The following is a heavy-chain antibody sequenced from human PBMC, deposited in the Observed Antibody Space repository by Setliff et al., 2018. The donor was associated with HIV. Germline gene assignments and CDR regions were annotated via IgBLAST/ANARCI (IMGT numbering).Heavy chain of an antibody. D-gene: IGHD3-10*01. V-gene: IGHV4-4*07. CDR1: GGSFSNYR. CDR3: ARDRHYSGLGSYGP. CDR2: IYRSGAT. Sequence: SETLSLTCTIFGGSFSNYRGSWIRQPAGRGLEWIGRIYRSGATDYKPSLKSRVSMSLDTSRNQFSLKLTSVTAEDTAVYYCARDRHYSGLGSYGPWGPGILVTVSS. J-gene: IGHJ5*02.